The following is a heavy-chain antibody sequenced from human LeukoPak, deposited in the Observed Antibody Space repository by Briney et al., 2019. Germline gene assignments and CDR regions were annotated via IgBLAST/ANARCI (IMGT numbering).Heavy chain of an antibody. CDR2: INYNGDII. CDR1: GFKFDDYG. J-gene: IGHJ4*02. V-gene: IGHV3-20*04. Sequence: GGSLRLSCAASGFKFDDYGMSWVRQTPGKGLEWVSGINYNGDIIHYADSVQGRFTISRDNAKNSLSLQMSSLRAEDTAVYYCAREITWGQGTLVTVSS. CDR3: AREIT.